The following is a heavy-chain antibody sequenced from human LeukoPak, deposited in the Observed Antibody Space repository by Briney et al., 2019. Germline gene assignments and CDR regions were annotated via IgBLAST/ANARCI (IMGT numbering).Heavy chain of an antibody. CDR1: GFTFSSYW. CDR2: IKQDGSEK. V-gene: IGHV3-7*05. Sequence: TGRSLRLSCAASGFTFSSYWMSWVRQAPGKGLEWVANIKQDGSEKYYVDSVKGRFTISRDNAKNSLFLQMNSLRAEDTAVYYCASYNYYDSSGFAGNWGQGTLVTVSS. D-gene: IGHD3-22*01. J-gene: IGHJ4*02. CDR3: ASYNYYDSSGFAGN.